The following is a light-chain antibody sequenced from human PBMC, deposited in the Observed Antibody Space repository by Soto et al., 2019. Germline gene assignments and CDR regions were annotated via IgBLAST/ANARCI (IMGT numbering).Light chain of an antibody. J-gene: IGKJ4*01. CDR3: QQFNSYPIT. Sequence: DIQLTQSPSFLSASVGDRVTVTCRASQGISSYLAWYQQKPGKAPKLLIYAASTLQSGVPSRFSGSGSGTEFTLTISSLQPEDFATYYCQQFNSYPITFGGGTK. CDR1: QGISSY. CDR2: AAS. V-gene: IGKV1-9*01.